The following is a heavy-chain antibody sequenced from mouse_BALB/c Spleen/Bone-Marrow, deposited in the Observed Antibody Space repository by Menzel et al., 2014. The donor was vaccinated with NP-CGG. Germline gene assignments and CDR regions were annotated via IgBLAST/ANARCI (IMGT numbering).Heavy chain of an antibody. V-gene: IGHV4-1*02. D-gene: IGHD2-3*01. CDR1: GVDFSRYW. J-gene: IGHJ3*01. CDR3: ARLGYYGGFAY. Sequence: GVDFSRYWMSWVRQAPGKGLEWIGEINPDSSTINYTPSLKDKFIISRDNAKNTLYLQMSKVRSEDTALYYCARLGYYGGFAYWGQGTLVTVSA. CDR2: INPDSSTI.